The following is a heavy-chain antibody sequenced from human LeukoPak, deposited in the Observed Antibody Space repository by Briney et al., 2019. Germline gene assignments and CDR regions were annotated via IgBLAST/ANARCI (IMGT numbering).Heavy chain of an antibody. CDR2: IYHSGST. CDR1: GYSISSGYY. V-gene: IGHV4-38-2*02. D-gene: IGHD3-10*01. CDR3: ARAGHGSGSYYIGFDP. J-gene: IGHJ5*02. Sequence: SETLSLTCTVSGYSISSGYYWGWIRQPPGKGLEWIGSIYHSGSTYYNPSLKSRVTISVDTSKNQFSLKLSPVTAADTAVYYCARAGHGSGSYYIGFDPWGQGTLVTVSS.